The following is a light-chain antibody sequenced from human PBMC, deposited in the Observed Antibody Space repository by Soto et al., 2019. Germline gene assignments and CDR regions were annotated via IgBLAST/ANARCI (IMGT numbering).Light chain of an antibody. J-gene: IGLJ1*01. V-gene: IGLV2-14*03. CDR2: DVI. CDR3: SSYTLNTTYV. Sequence: QSALTQPASVSGSPGQSITISCTGTSSDVGAYNYVSWYQHHPGKAPKLLIYDVINRPSGVSNRFSGSQSGNTASLTISGLPAGDEAEYYCSSYTLNTTYVFGTGTKVPVL. CDR1: SSDVGAYNY.